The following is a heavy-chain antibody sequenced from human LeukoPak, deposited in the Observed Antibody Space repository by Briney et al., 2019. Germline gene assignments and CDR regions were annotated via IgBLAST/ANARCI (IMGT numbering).Heavy chain of an antibody. V-gene: IGHV3-21*01. CDR3: ARRESVSRMSDFDD. Sequence: GGSLRLSCGASGFYFSGYSMNWVRQAPGKGLEWVSSINTGSTYMYYADSVKGRFTISRDNAKNSLHLQMDSLRVEGTAVYYCARRESVSRMSDFDDWGQGTLVTVSP. CDR2: INTGSTYM. CDR1: GFYFSGYS. D-gene: IGHD2-8*01. J-gene: IGHJ4*02.